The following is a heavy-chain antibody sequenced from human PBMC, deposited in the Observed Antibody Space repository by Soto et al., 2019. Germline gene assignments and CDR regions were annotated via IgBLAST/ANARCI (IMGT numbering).Heavy chain of an antibody. D-gene: IGHD3-3*01. CDR2: ISWNSGSI. J-gene: IGHJ4*02. CDR1: GFTFDDYA. CDR3: AKSGGGDFWSGYYSRFDY. V-gene: IGHV3-9*01. Sequence: GGSLRLSCAASGFTFDDYAMHWVRQAPGKGLEWVSGISWNSGSIGYADSVKGRFTISRDNAKNSLYLQMNSLRAEDTALYYCAKSGGGDFWSGYYSRFDYWGQGTLVTVSS.